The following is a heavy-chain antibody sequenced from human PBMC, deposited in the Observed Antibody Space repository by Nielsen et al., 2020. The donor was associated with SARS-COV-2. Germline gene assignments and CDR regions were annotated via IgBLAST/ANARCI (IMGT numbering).Heavy chain of an antibody. CDR1: GFTFNSYV. Sequence: GESLKISCAASGFTFNSYVMHWVRQAPGKGLEWVAVMSYDGTIEYYAESVKGRFTISRDTSQKTLYLQLNSLKTEDTALYYYAREGRTKFFDSASYYFGVDVWGQGTTVNVSS. CDR2: MSYDGTIE. J-gene: IGHJ6*02. V-gene: IGHV3-30*03. CDR3: AREGRTKFFDSASYYFGVDV. D-gene: IGHD3-9*01.